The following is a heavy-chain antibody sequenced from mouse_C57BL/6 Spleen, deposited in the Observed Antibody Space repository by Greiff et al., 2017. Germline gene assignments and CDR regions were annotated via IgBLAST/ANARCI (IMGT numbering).Heavy chain of an antibody. CDR1: GYTFTSYW. V-gene: IGHV1-69*01. J-gene: IGHJ2*01. Sequence: QVQLQQPGAELVMPGASVKLSCKASGYTFTSYWMHWVKQRPGQGLEWIGEIDPSDSYTNYNQKFKGKSTLTVDKSSSTAYMQLSSLTSEDSAVYYCARKHYYGTRTGYFDYWGQGTTLTVSS. D-gene: IGHD1-1*01. CDR3: ARKHYYGTRTGYFDY. CDR2: IDPSDSYT.